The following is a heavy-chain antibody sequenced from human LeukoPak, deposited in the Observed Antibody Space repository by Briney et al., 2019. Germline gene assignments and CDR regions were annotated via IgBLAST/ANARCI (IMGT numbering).Heavy chain of an antibody. Sequence: SVKVSCKASGGAFSSYAISWVRQAPGQGLEWMGGIIPIFGTANYAQKFQGRVTITADESTSTAYMELSSLRSEDTAVYYCARDSTGLLHGAFDIWGQETMVTVSS. CDR1: GGAFSSYA. J-gene: IGHJ3*02. D-gene: IGHD4-17*01. CDR3: ARDSTGLLHGAFDI. CDR2: IIPIFGTA. V-gene: IGHV1-69*13.